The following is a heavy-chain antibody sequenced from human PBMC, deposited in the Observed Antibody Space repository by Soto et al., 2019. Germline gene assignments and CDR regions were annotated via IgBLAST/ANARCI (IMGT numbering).Heavy chain of an antibody. CDR1: GFTVSSNY. CDR3: ARKLVGDYRSYYYYMDV. J-gene: IGHJ6*03. V-gene: IGHV3-66*01. Sequence: HPGGSLRLSCAASGFTVSSNYMSWVRQAPGKGLEWVSVIYSGGSTYYADSVKGRFTISRDNSKNTLYLQMNSLRAEDTAVYYCARKLVGDYRSYYYYMDVWGKGTTVTVSS. D-gene: IGHD4-17*01. CDR2: IYSGGST.